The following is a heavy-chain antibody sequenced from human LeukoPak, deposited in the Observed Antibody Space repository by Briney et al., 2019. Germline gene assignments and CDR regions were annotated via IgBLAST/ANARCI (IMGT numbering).Heavy chain of an antibody. Sequence: PSETLSLTCTVSGGSISSYYWSWIRQPPGKGLEWIGYIYYSGSTNYNPSLKSRVTISVDTSKNQFSLKLSSVTAADTAVYYCVRETMVRGAPYFDYWGQGTLVTVSS. CDR2: IYYSGST. J-gene: IGHJ4*02. CDR1: GGSISSYY. D-gene: IGHD3-10*01. V-gene: IGHV4-59*01. CDR3: VRETMVRGAPYFDY.